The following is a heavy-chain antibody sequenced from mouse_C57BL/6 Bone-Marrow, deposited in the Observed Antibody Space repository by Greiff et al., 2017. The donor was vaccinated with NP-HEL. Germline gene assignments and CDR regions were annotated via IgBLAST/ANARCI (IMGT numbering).Heavy chain of an antibody. V-gene: IGHV1-81*01. CDR2: IYPRSGNT. Sequence: QVQLKQSGAELARPGASVKLSCKASGYTFTSYGISWVKQRTGQGLEWIGEIYPRSGNTYYNEKFKGKATLTVDKSSSTAYMELRSLTSEDSAVYFCARSYGYAMDYWGQGTSVTVSS. CDR3: ARSYGYAMDY. D-gene: IGHD1-1*01. CDR1: GYTFTSYG. J-gene: IGHJ4*01.